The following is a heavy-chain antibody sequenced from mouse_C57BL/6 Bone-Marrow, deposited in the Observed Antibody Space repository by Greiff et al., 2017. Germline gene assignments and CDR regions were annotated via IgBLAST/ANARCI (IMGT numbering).Heavy chain of an antibody. Sequence: EVKLQESGPGLVKPSQSLSLTCSVTGYSITSGYYWNWIRQFPGNKLEWMGYISYDGSNNYDPSLKNRISITRDTSKNQFFLKLNSVTTEDTATYYCARDSTRMDYWGQGTSVTVSS. V-gene: IGHV3-6*01. J-gene: IGHJ4*01. CDR2: ISYDGSN. CDR3: ARDSTRMDY. CDR1: GYSITSGYY. D-gene: IGHD2-1*01.